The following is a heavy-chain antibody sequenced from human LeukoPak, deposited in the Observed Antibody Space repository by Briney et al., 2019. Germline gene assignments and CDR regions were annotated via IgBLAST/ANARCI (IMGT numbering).Heavy chain of an antibody. CDR1: GGSLSGYY. Sequence: SETLSLTCAVYGGSLSGYYWSWIRQPPGKGLEWIGEINHSGSTNYNPSLKSRVTISVDTSKNQFSLKLSSVTAADTAVYYCARVFGARMITFGGVIAYNWFDPWGQGTLVTVSS. J-gene: IGHJ5*02. D-gene: IGHD3-16*02. CDR3: ARVFGARMITFGGVIAYNWFDP. CDR2: INHSGST. V-gene: IGHV4-34*01.